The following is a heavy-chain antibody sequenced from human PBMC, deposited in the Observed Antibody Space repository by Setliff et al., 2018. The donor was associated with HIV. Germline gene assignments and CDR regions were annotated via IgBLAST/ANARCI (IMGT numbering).Heavy chain of an antibody. J-gene: IGHJ4*02. D-gene: IGHD3-3*01. CDR2: ISTHNDDT. Sequence: ASVKVSCKASGYTFTTYAISWVRQAPGQGLEWMGWISTHNDDTDYAQKFQGRVTMTRDTSTSTVYMELRSLRSDDTAVYYCARGIENFWSGYIRWGQGTLVTVSS. V-gene: IGHV1-18*01. CDR1: GYTFTTYA. CDR3: ARGIENFWSGYIR.